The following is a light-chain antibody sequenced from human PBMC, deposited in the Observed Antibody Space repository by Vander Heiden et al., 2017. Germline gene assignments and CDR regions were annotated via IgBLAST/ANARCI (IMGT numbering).Light chain of an antibody. CDR2: GAS. Sequence: EIVLTQSPGTLSLSPGERATLPCRARQSLSSNYLAWYQQKPGQAPSLLIYGASSRATGIPDRFSGSGSGADFTLTISRLAPEDLAVYYCQQYDSSPWTFGQGTKVDIK. J-gene: IGKJ1*01. V-gene: IGKV3-20*01. CDR3: QQYDSSPWT. CDR1: QSLSSNY.